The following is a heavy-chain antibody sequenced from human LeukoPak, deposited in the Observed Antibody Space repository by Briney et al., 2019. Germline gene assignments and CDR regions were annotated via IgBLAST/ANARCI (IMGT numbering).Heavy chain of an antibody. Sequence: ASVKVSCKASGYTFTGYYMHWVRQAPGQGLEWMGRINPNSGGTNYAQKFQGRVTMTRDTSISTAYMELSRLRSDDTALYYCAREPGRGYGHDYWGRGTLVTVSS. J-gene: IGHJ4*02. CDR1: GYTFTGYY. V-gene: IGHV1-2*06. CDR2: INPNSGGT. CDR3: AREPGRGYGHDY. D-gene: IGHD5-18*01.